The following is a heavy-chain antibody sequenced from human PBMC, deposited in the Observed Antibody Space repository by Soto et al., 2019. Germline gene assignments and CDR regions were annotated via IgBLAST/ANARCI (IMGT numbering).Heavy chain of an antibody. V-gene: IGHV4-34*01. CDR2: INHSGST. J-gene: IGHJ6*03. D-gene: IGHD6-13*01. CDR1: GGSFIGYY. CDR3: ASIAAAGTGTYYYYYYMDV. Sequence: LEILSLTCAVYGGSFIGYYWSWIRQPPGKGLEWIGEINHSGSTNYNPSLKSRVTISVDTSKNQFSLKLSSVTAADTAVYYCASIAAAGTGTYYYYYYMDVWGKGTTVTVSS.